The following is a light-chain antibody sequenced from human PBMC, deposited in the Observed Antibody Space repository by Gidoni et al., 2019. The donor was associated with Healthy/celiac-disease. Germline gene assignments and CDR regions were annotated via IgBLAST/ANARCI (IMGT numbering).Light chain of an antibody. CDR2: DAS. Sequence: EIVLTQSPATLSLSPGEKATLSCRASQSVSSYLAWYQKNPGQAPRLLIYDASNRATGSPARFSGRGSGTDFTLTISSLEPEDFAVYYCQQRSNWRFTFGPGTKVDIK. V-gene: IGKV3-11*01. J-gene: IGKJ3*01. CDR1: QSVSSY. CDR3: QQRSNWRFT.